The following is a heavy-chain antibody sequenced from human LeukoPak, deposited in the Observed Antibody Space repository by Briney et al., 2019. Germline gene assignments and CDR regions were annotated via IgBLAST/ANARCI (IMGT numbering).Heavy chain of an antibody. J-gene: IGHJ4*02. V-gene: IGHV4-38-2*02. CDR3: ARESVLGYCSSTSCPGYFDY. D-gene: IGHD2-2*01. CDR1: GYSISSGYY. Sequence: PSETLSLTCTVSGYSISSGYYWGWIRQPPGKGLEWIGSIYHSGSTYHNPSLKSRVTISVDTSKNQFSLKLSSVTAADTAVYYCARESVLGYCSSTSCPGYFDYWGQGTLVTVST. CDR2: IYHSGST.